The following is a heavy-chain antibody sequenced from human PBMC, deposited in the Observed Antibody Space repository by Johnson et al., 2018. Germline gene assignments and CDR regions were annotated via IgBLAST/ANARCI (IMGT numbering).Heavy chain of an antibody. CDR2: ISYDGSNK. V-gene: IGHV3-30*18. D-gene: IGHD3-16*01. CDR3: AKETGYDYILGH. Sequence: QVQLVESGGGVVQPGRSXRLSCAASGFTFSSYGMHWVRQAPGKGLEWVAVISYDGSNKYYADSVKGRFPISRDNSKNTLYLQMNSLRAEDTAVYYCAKETGYDYILGHWGQGTLVTVSS. J-gene: IGHJ4*02. CDR1: GFTFSSYG.